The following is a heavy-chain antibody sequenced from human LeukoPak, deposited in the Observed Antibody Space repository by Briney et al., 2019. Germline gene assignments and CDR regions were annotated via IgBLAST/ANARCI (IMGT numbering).Heavy chain of an antibody. Sequence: GGSLRLSCAVSGFTFTDYWMNWVRQAPGKGLEWVASIRQDGSEKTYVDSVKGRFTISRDNAKNSLYLQMNSLRAEDMALYYCAKGSGYGYYYYYMDVWGKGTTVTVSS. CDR3: AKGSGYGYYYYYMDV. CDR1: GFTFTDYW. V-gene: IGHV3-7*03. D-gene: IGHD5-18*01. CDR2: IRQDGSEK. J-gene: IGHJ6*03.